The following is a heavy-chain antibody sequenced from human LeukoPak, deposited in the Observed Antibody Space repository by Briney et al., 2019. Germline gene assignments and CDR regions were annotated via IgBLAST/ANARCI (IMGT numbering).Heavy chain of an antibody. CDR2: ICWNSGSI. Sequence: PGGSLRLSCAASGFTFDDYAMHWVRQAPGKGLEWVSGICWNSGSIGYADSVKGRFTISRDNAKNSLYLQMNSLRAEDTALYYCAKEKPIAAAGYDAFDIWGQGTMVTVSS. V-gene: IGHV3-9*01. CDR3: AKEKPIAAAGYDAFDI. CDR1: GFTFDDYA. J-gene: IGHJ3*02. D-gene: IGHD6-13*01.